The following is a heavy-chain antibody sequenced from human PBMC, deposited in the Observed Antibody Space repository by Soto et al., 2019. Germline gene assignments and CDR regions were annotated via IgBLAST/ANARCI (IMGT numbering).Heavy chain of an antibody. CDR2: IDWDDDK. CDR1: RFSLRTSGMC. CDR3: ARSIVGATTNYFDY. D-gene: IGHD1-26*01. V-gene: IGHV2-70*01. Sequence: SAPTPVNPTQTLTLTCTFSRFSLRTSGMCVCCIGRPPGKALDWLALIDWDDDKCYSTSLETRLTISKDTSKNQVVLTMTNMDPVDTATYYCARSIVGATTNYFDYWGQGTLVTVSS. J-gene: IGHJ4*02.